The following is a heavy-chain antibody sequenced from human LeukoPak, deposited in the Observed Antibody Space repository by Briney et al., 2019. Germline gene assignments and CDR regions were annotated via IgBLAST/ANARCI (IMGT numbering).Heavy chain of an antibody. D-gene: IGHD3-22*01. Sequence: GGSLGLSCAASGFIFSNYWMSWVRQAPGKGLEWVANIKPDGSEAHYVDSVKGRFTISRDNAKNSLYLQMNSLRAEDAAVFYCARDHSYYFDTTGYYYDAFDIWGQGTMVTVSS. J-gene: IGHJ3*02. CDR1: GFIFSNYW. CDR2: IKPDGSEA. V-gene: IGHV3-7*04. CDR3: ARDHSYYFDTTGYYYDAFDI.